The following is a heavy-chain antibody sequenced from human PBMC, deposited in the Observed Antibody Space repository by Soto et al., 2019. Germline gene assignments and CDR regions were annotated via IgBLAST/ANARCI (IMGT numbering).Heavy chain of an antibody. V-gene: IGHV1-69*13. Sequence: SVKVSCTASGGTFSSYAISWVRQAPGQGLEWMGGIIPIFGTANYAQKFQGRVTITADESTSTAYMELSSLRSEDTAVYYCARDLGYDILTGYCFDYWGQGTLVTVSS. J-gene: IGHJ4*02. CDR3: ARDLGYDILTGYCFDY. D-gene: IGHD3-9*01. CDR2: IIPIFGTA. CDR1: GGTFSSYA.